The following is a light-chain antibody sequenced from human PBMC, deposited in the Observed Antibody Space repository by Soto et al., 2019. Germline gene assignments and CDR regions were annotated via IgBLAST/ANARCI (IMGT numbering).Light chain of an antibody. CDR3: QQYGNSPPYS. V-gene: IGKV3-20*01. CDR2: GAS. Sequence: EIVLTQSPGTLSLSPGERATLSCRASQSVGRSHLAWYQQKPGQAPRLLIYGASSRATGIADRFSGSGSGTDFTLTISRLEPEDFAVYYCQQYGNSPPYSFGQGTKVDIK. J-gene: IGKJ2*03. CDR1: QSVGRSH.